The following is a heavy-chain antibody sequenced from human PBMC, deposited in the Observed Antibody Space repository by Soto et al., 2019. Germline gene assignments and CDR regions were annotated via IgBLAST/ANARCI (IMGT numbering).Heavy chain of an antibody. Sequence: HPGGSLRLSCAASGFTFSSYGMHWVRQAPGKGLEWVAVISYDGSNKYYADSVKGRFTISRDNSKNTLYLQMNSLRAEDTAVYYCAPEDRDYWGQGTLVTVSS. V-gene: IGHV3-30*03. CDR1: GFTFSSYG. J-gene: IGHJ4*02. CDR2: ISYDGSNK. CDR3: APEDRDY.